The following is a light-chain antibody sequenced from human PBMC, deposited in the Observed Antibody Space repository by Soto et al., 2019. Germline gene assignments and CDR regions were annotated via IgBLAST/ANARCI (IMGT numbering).Light chain of an antibody. CDR3: QQYHNWPPLT. J-gene: IGKJ4*01. Sequence: EIVMTQSPATLSVSPGERATLSCRASQSVSSNLAWYQQKPGQAPRHLIYGASTRATGIPARFSGSGSGTDFTLTISSLLSEDFAVYYCQQYHNWPPLTFGGGTKVEIK. CDR2: GAS. CDR1: QSVSSN. V-gene: IGKV3-15*01.